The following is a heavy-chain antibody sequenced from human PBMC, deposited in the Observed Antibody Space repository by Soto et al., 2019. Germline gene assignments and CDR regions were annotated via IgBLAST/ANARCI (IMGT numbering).Heavy chain of an antibody. J-gene: IGHJ6*02. CDR2: IIPIFGIA. CDR3: AREDRDRETGLVPAAIDGMDV. D-gene: IGHD2-2*01. V-gene: IGHV1-69*08. CDR1: GGTFSRYS. Sequence: QVQLVQSGAEVKMRGSSVKVSCKASGGTFSRYSITWVRQAPGHGLEWIGRIIPIFGIASYAQKFQGRVTITADESTSTAYMELSSLRSDDTAVYYCAREDRDRETGLVPAAIDGMDVWGQGTTVTVSS.